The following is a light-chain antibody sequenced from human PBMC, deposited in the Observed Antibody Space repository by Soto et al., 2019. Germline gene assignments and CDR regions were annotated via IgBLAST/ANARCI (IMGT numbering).Light chain of an antibody. J-gene: IGLJ2*01. CDR3: QSYDSSLSGSGV. CDR1: SSNIGAGYD. V-gene: IGLV1-40*01. CDR2: GNT. Sequence: QSVLTQPPSVSGAPGQRVTISCTGSSSNIGAGYDVQWYQQLPGTATKLLIYGNTNRPSGVPDRFSGSKSGTSASLAITGLQAEDEADYYCQSYDSSLSGSGVFGGGTKLTVL.